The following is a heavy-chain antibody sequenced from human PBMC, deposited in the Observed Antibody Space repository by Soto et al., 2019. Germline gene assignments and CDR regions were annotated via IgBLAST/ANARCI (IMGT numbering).Heavy chain of an antibody. J-gene: IGHJ6*04. D-gene: IGHD5-18*01. CDR3: RRVGRGYRVGNGLDV. CDR1: DSTFRGYA. Sequence: QVQMVESGGGVVQPGRSLRLSCVASDSTFRGYAMHWVRQAPGKGLECVAVISHDGNNKYDADSVKGRFTISRDNSNNTLFLQMNSLRAEDLAVYYCRRVGRGYRVGNGLDVWGEGTTVTVSS. V-gene: IGHV3-30-3*01. CDR2: ISHDGNNK.